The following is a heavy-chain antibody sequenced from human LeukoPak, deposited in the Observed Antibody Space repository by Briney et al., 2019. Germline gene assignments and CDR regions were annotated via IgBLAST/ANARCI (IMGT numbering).Heavy chain of an antibody. V-gene: IGHV1-2*02. CDR2: SNTNSGGT. Sequence: ASLKVSCKASGYTFTGYYMYWVRQTPGQGVEWMGWSNTNSGGTNYAQKFQGRVTMTRDTSISTAYMELSRLRSDDTAVYYCARGGGPSAAFDIWGQGTMVTVSS. CDR3: ARGGGPSAAFDI. J-gene: IGHJ3*02. D-gene: IGHD3-16*01. CDR1: GYTFTGYY.